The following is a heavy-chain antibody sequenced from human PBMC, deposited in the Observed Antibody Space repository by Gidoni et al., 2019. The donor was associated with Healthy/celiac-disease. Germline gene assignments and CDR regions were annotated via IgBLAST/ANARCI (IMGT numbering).Heavy chain of an antibody. Sequence: QVQLVQSGAEVKKPAASVKVSCKASGYTLTGYYMHWVRQAPGQGLEWMGWINPNSGGTNYAQKVQGRVTMTRDTSISTAYMELSRLRSDDTAVYYCARVRAAAVFGSFDYWGQGTLVTVSS. CDR1: GYTLTGYY. J-gene: IGHJ4*02. D-gene: IGHD6-13*01. CDR2: INPNSGGT. CDR3: ARVRAAAVFGSFDY. V-gene: IGHV1-2*02.